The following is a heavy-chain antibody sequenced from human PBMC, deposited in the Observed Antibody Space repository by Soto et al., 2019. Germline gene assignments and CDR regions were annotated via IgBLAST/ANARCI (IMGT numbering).Heavy chain of an antibody. V-gene: IGHV3-23*01. J-gene: IGHJ6*02. D-gene: IGHD2-15*01. CDR3: GKGSAATNYFYYATDV. CDR1: GFTFSSYG. Sequence: PGGSLRLSCAASGFTFSSYGMHWVRQAPGKGLEWVAVISGSGGSTYYADSVKGRFTISRDNSKKTLYLQMNSLRGEDTAVYYCGKGSAATNYFYYATDVWGQGTTVTVSS. CDR2: ISGSGGST.